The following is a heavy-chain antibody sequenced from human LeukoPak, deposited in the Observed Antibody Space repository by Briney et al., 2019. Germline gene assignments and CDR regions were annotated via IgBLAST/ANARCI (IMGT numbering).Heavy chain of an antibody. CDR2: IYSGGST. J-gene: IGHJ4*02. Sequence: GGSLRLSCEASGFIFSNYWMSWVRQAPGKGREWVSVIYSGGSTYYADSVKGRFTISRDNSKNTLYLQMNSLRAEDTAVYYCARASGRVFDYWGQGTLVTVSS. V-gene: IGHV3-53*01. CDR3: ARASGRVFDY. CDR1: GFIFSNYW. D-gene: IGHD3-10*01.